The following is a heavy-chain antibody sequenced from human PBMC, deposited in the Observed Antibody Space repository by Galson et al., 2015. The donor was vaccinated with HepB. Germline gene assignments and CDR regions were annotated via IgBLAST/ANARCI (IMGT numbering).Heavy chain of an antibody. CDR3: ARGWYSTRNFDY. V-gene: IGHV4-34*01. CDR1: GGSFSGYY. CDR2: INHSGST. Sequence: LTCAVYGGSFSGYYWSWIRQPPGKGLEWIGEINHSGSTNYNPSLKSRVTISVDTSKNQFSLKLSSVTAADTAVYYCARGWYSTRNFDYWGQGTLVTVSS. J-gene: IGHJ4*02. D-gene: IGHD1-1*01.